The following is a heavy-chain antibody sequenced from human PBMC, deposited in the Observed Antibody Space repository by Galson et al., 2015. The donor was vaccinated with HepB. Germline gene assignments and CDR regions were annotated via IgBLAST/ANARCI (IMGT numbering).Heavy chain of an antibody. J-gene: IGHJ6*02. D-gene: IGHD4-11*01. CDR2: ISGSSTYI. CDR3: ARDQLGTTVTTSDYYYYGMDV. CDR1: GFTFSNYR. Sequence: SLRLSCAASGFTFSNYRMNWVRQAPGKGLEWVSSISGSSTYIYHADSVKGRFTISRDNSKNTLYLQMNSLRAEDTAVYYCARDQLGTTVTTSDYYYYGMDVWGQGTTVTVSS. V-gene: IGHV3-21*01.